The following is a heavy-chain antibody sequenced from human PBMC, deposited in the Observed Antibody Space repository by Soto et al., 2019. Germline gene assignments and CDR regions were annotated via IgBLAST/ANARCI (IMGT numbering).Heavy chain of an antibody. Sequence: EASVKVSCTASGYSFTSYGISWVRQAPGQGLEWMGWISAYNGNTNYAQKLQGRVTMTTDTSTSTAYMELRSLRSDDTAVYYCAKEGLDILTGFFPPHYYYYMDVWGKGTTVTVSS. J-gene: IGHJ6*03. V-gene: IGHV1-18*01. CDR1: GYSFTSYG. CDR3: AKEGLDILTGFFPPHYYYYMDV. D-gene: IGHD3-9*01. CDR2: ISAYNGNT.